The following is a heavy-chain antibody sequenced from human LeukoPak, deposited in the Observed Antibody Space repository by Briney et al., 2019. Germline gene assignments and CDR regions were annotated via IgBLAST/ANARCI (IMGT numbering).Heavy chain of an antibody. Sequence: SETLSPTCIVYGGSINNYYWSWIRQPPGGGLGWDGYIYYYGSTNYNPSLRSRVTISVVNPKNHLSLKRAALTLAAPAVFYGVSGGYYEGSCFSLRHNCFDPGGRGTRVTVS. V-gene: IGHV4-59*01. D-gene: IGHD3-22*01. CDR1: GGSINNYY. CDR2: IYYYGST. CDR3: VSGGYYEGSCFSLRHNCFDP. J-gene: IGHJ5*02.